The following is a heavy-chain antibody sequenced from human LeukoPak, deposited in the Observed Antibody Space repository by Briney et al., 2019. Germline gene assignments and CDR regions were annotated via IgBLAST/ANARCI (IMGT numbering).Heavy chain of an antibody. CDR3: ATSGYSSSWYFG. CDR1: RFTFSTYW. D-gene: IGHD6-13*01. Sequence: GSLRLSCAASRFTFSTYWMSWVRQAPGKGLEWVANIKQDGREKYYVDSVKGRFTISRDNAKNSLYLQMNSLRAEDTAVYYCATSGYSSSWYFGWGQGTLVTVSS. V-gene: IGHV3-7*03. J-gene: IGHJ4*02. CDR2: IKQDGREK.